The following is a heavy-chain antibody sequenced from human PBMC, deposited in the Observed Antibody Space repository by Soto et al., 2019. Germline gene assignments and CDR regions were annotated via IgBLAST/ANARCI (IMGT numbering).Heavy chain of an antibody. J-gene: IGHJ4*02. CDR2: ISSSSSYI. Sequence: GGSLRLSCAASGFTFSSYSMNWVRQAPGKGLEWVSSISSSSSYIYYADSVKGRFTISRDNAKNSLYLQMNSLRAEDTAVYYCAKSAVVSIYDILTGYELDYWGQGT. D-gene: IGHD3-9*01. V-gene: IGHV3-21*04. CDR3: AKSAVVSIYDILTGYELDY. CDR1: GFTFSSYS.